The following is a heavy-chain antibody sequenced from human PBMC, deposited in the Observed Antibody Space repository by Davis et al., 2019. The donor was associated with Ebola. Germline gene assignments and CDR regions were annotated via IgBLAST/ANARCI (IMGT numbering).Heavy chain of an antibody. CDR1: GYSFTSYW. V-gene: IGHV5-51*01. J-gene: IGHJ5*02. CDR3: ARQPHHFLSGPRTWFDP. Sequence: KVSCKGSGYSFTSYWIGWVRQMPGKGLEWMGIIYPGDSDTRYSPSFQGQVTISADKSISTAYLQWNSLKASDTAIYYCARQPHHFLSGPRTWFDPWGQGTLVTVSS. D-gene: IGHD3-3*02. CDR2: IYPGDSDT.